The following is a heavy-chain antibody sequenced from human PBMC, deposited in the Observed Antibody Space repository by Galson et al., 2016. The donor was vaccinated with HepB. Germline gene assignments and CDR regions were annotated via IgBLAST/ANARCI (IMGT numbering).Heavy chain of an antibody. CDR2: ISYDGSTT. CDR3: ARYPAYQLLWAPVGAPFDL. J-gene: IGHJ3*01. CDR1: GFTLSSYG. V-gene: IGHV3-30*19. D-gene: IGHD2-2*01. Sequence: SLRLSCAASGFTLSSYGMHWLRQAPGKGLDWVALISYDGSTTYYADSVKGRFTVSRDNSKSTLYLQITGLSSEDTAVYYCARYPAYQLLWAPVGAPFDLWGQGTMVIVSS.